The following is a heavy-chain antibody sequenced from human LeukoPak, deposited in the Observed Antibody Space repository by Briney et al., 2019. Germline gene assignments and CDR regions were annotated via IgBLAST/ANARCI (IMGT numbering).Heavy chain of an antibody. J-gene: IGHJ4*02. D-gene: IGHD6-19*01. Sequence: ASVKVSCTASRYTLSIYRISWVRQAPGQGLEWMGWISAYNGNTKYAQKLQDRVTMTTDTSTTTAYMEVRSLTSDDTAVYYCAKGTAMAQKQCVRHFDSSGQGAL. CDR2: ISAYNGNT. V-gene: IGHV1-18*01. CDR3: AKGTAMAQKQCVRHFDS. CDR1: RYTLSIYR.